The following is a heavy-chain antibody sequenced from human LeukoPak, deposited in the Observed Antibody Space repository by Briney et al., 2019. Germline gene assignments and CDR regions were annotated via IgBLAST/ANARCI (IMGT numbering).Heavy chain of an antibody. D-gene: IGHD1-7*01. J-gene: IGHJ5*02. CDR1: GYSFTNYW. V-gene: IGHV5-51*01. Sequence: GESLKISCKGSGYSFTNYWIDWVRQMPGKGLEWMGIIYPGDSDTRYSPSFQGQVTISADTSISTAYLQWSSLKASDTAIYYCARRGNYWFDPWGQGTLVTVSS. CDR3: ARRGNYWFDP. CDR2: IYPGDSDT.